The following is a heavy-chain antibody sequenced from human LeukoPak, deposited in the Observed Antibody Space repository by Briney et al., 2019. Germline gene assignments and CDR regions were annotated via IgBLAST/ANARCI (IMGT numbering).Heavy chain of an antibody. CDR2: ISGSGGST. CDR1: GFTFSSYA. D-gene: IGHD6-13*01. J-gene: IGHJ4*01. CDR3: AKDGEGSSSWYFDY. Sequence: GGSLRLSCAASGFTFSSYAMSWVRQAPGKGLEWVSAISGSGGSTYYADSVKGRFTISRDNSKNTLYLQMNSLRAEDTAVYYCAKDGEGSSSWYFDYWGQEPWSPSPQ. V-gene: IGHV3-23*01.